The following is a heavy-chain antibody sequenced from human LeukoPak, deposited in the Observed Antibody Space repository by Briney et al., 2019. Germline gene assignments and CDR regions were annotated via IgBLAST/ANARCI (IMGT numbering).Heavy chain of an antibody. CDR2: SRNKPNNYNP. J-gene: IGHJ4*02. D-gene: IGHD2-2*01. CDR3: ARGYCRTSSCRYLDY. CDR1: GFSFSDHY. Sequence: PGGSLRLACAASGFSFSDHYMDWVRQAPGKGLEWVGRSRNKPNNYNPEYAASVEGRFTISRDGSKNSLYLQMNSLRTEDTAVYYCARGYCRTSSCRYLDYWGQGTLVTVSS. V-gene: IGHV3-72*01.